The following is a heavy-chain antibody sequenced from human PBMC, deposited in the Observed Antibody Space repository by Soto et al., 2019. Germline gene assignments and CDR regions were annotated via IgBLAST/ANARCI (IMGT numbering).Heavy chain of an antibody. J-gene: IGHJ6*02. CDR2: VYSTGGV. Sequence: QMQLHESGPGLVKPSETLSLTCNVSSDSIGRCYWSWIRQSAGKGLEWIGRVYSTGGVTYNPALKGRVTISLDRANSHISVEMSSVTAADTAVYFCERDLSGTGLDVWVRGTRVSVSS. V-gene: IGHV4-4*07. CDR3: ERDLSGTGLDV. CDR1: SDSIGRCY. D-gene: IGHD1-26*01.